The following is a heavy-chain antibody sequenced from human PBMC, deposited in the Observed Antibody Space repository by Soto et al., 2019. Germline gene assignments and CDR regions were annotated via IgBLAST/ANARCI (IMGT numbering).Heavy chain of an antibody. CDR1: GFTFSSYA. D-gene: IGHD3-3*01. Sequence: PGGSLRLSCAASGFTFSSYAMSWVRQAPGKGLERVSAISGSGGSTYYADSVKGRFTISRDNSKNTLYLQMHSLRAEDTSVYYCAKYRPYYDFWSGYCFHWFDPWGQGTLVTVSS. V-gene: IGHV3-23*01. CDR2: ISGSGGST. J-gene: IGHJ5*02. CDR3: AKYRPYYDFWSGYCFHWFDP.